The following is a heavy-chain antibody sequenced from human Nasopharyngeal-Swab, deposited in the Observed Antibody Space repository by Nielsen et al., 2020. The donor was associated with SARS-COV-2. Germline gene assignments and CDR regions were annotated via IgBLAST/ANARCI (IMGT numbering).Heavy chain of an antibody. J-gene: IGHJ6*02. CDR2: TSSSSSYI. CDR1: GFTFSSYS. D-gene: IGHD6-6*01. V-gene: IGHV3-21*01. CDR3: ASDTRYSSSTYYYYGMDV. Sequence: GESLKIYCAASGFTFSSYSMNWVRQAPGKGLEWVSSTSSSSSYIYYADSVKGRFTISRDNAKNSLYLQMNSLRAEDTAVYYCASDTRYSSSTYYYYGMDVWGQGTTVTVSS.